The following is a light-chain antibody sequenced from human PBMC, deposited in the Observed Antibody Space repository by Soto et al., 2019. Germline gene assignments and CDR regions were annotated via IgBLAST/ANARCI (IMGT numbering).Light chain of an antibody. CDR3: QHYKFFPWT. J-gene: IGKJ1*01. CDR2: KVS. CDR1: QSIDTW. Sequence: DIQMTQSTSTLSASVGDRVTITCRASQSIDTWLAWYQQKPGEVPKVLIYKVSNLQRGVPSRFSGSGSGTEFTLTISGLQPDDFATYYCQHYKFFPWTFGQGTKVDI. V-gene: IGKV1-5*03.